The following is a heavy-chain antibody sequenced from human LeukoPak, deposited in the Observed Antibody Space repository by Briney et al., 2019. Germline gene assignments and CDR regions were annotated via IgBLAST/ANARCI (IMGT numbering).Heavy chain of an antibody. J-gene: IGHJ4*02. D-gene: IGHD6-19*01. CDR3: ARDGAGYSSGSYVP. CDR2: IYHSGST. Sequence: KPSETLSLTCAVSGYSISSGYYWGWIRQPPGKGLEWIGSIYHSGSTYYNPSLKSRVTISVDTSKNQFSLKLSSVTAADTAVYYCARDGAGYSSGSYVPWGQGTLVTVSS. CDR1: GYSISSGYY. V-gene: IGHV4-38-2*02.